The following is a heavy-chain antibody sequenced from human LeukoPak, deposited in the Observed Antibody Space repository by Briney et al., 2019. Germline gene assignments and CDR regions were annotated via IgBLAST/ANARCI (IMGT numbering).Heavy chain of an antibody. D-gene: IGHD2-2*01. J-gene: IGHJ4*02. V-gene: IGHV1-69*02. CDR1: GGTFSSYT. CDR2: IIPILGIA. Sequence: GASVKVSCKASGGTFSSYTISWVRQAPGQGLEWMGRIIPILGIANYAQKFQDRVTITADKSTSTAYMELSSLRSEDTAVYYCARKVEYCSSTSCYLDYWGQGTLVTVSS. CDR3: ARKVEYCSSTSCYLDY.